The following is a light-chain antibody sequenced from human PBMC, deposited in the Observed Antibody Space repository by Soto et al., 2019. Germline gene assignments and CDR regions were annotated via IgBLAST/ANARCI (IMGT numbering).Light chain of an antibody. CDR2: DTF. CDR1: QSVGSTY. CDR3: QQSGNPPWT. J-gene: IGKJ2*01. V-gene: IGKV3-20*01. Sequence: GLTQSPGTLSLSPGERATLSCRASQSVGSTYLAWYQQKPGQAPRLLIYDTFSRATGIPDRFSGSASGTDFTLTISRLEPEDFAVYHCQQSGNPPWTFGHGTKLEIK.